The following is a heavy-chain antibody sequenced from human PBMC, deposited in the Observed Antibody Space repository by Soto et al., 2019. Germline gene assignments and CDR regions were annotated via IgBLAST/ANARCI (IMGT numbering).Heavy chain of an antibody. CDR2: LNPNSGGT. D-gene: IGHD2-2*01. V-gene: IGHV1-2*04. CDR3: ARTGVGCSSTSCYPSGMDV. Sequence: ASVKVSCKTSGYTFTGNYIHWMRQAPGQGLEWMGWLNPNSGGTNYAQKFQGWVTMTRDTSISTAYMELSRLRSGDTAVYYCARTGVGCSSTSCYPSGMDVWGQGTTVTVSS. CDR1: GYTFTGNY. J-gene: IGHJ6*02.